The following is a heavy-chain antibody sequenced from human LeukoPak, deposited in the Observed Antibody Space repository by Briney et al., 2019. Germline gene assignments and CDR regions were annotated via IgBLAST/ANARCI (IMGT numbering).Heavy chain of an antibody. J-gene: IGHJ3*02. V-gene: IGHV3-23*01. CDR1: GFTFDNHV. D-gene: IGHD1-14*01. CDR2: ISGSGFT. Sequence: GGSLRLSCATSGFTFDNHVMNWVRHAPGRGLQWVSSISGSGFTYYPDSVKGRFIISRDSSNNTLFLQMNSLRAEDSALYFCAKGSQESPRTMLDAFDMWGQGTVVIVSS. CDR3: AKGSQESPRTMLDAFDM.